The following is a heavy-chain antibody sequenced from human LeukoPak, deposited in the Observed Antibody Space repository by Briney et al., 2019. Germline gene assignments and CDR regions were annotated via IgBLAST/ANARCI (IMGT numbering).Heavy chain of an antibody. Sequence: ASVKVSCKASGYTFTGYYMHWVRQATGQGLEWMGRINPNSGGTNYAQKFQGRVTMTRDTSISTAYMELSRLRSDDTAVYYCARVVSGSYYFDYWGQGTLVTVSS. CDR2: INPNSGGT. D-gene: IGHD1-26*01. CDR1: GYTFTGYY. J-gene: IGHJ4*02. CDR3: ARVVSGSYYFDY. V-gene: IGHV1-2*06.